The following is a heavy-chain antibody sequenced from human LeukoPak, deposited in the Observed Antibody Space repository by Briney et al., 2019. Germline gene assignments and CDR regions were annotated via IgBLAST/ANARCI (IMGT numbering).Heavy chain of an antibody. Sequence: GGSLRLSCAGSGFTFSNYWMTWVRQAPGKGLKWVANINQDGSEKYYVDSVKGRFTISRDNAKNSLYLQMNSLRAEDTALYYCARAIYGSSGVWGQGTMVTVSS. CDR3: ARAIYGSSGV. CDR1: GFTFSNYW. D-gene: IGHD3-22*01. CDR2: INQDGSEK. V-gene: IGHV3-7*03. J-gene: IGHJ3*01.